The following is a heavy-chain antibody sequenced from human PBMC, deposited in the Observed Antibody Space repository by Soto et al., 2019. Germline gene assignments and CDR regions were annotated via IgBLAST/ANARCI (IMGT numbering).Heavy chain of an antibody. D-gene: IGHD2-15*01. Sequence: QVQLVQSGAEVKKPGSSVKVSCKASGGTFSSYAISWVRQAPGQGLEWRGGIIPIFGTANYAQKFQGRVTITAHESTSTAYMELSSVRSEDTDVYYCARTVAAIGYFQHWGQGTLVTVSS. CDR3: ARTVAAIGYFQH. CDR1: GGTFSSYA. V-gene: IGHV1-69*01. J-gene: IGHJ1*01. CDR2: IIPIFGTA.